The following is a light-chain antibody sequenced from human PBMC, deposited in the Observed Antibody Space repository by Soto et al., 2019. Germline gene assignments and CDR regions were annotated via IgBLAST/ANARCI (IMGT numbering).Light chain of an antibody. CDR3: QQYNSYSWT. Sequence: DIQMTQSPSTLSAFVGDRVTITCRASQKSSTWLAWYQQKPGKAPKLLIYQASTLQIGVPSRFSGSGSGTEFTLTISRLQPDDFATYFCQQYNSYSWTFGQGTKVEIK. V-gene: IGKV1-5*03. CDR2: QAS. CDR1: QKSSTW. J-gene: IGKJ1*01.